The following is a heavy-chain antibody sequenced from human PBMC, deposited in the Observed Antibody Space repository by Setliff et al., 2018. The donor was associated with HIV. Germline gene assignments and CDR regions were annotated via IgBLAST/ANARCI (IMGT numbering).Heavy chain of an antibody. CDR1: GYTFTNYG. D-gene: IGHD3-3*01. Sequence: ASVKVSCKASGYTFTNYGITWVRQAPGHGLEWMGWIGAKNDNTNYARQFQGRVTMTSNTFIGTAYMELNSLTSDDTAVYYCARGHLDYDYWEDILGNWFDPWGQGTLVTVSS. J-gene: IGHJ5*02. V-gene: IGHV1-18*01. CDR3: ARGHLDYDYWEDILGNWFDP. CDR2: IGAKNDNT.